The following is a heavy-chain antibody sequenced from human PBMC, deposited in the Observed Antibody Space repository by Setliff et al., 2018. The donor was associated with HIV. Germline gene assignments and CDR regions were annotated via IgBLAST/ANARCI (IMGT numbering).Heavy chain of an antibody. CDR3: ARFSSVYAAIDN. CDR1: GYTFNSYL. CDR2: IHPGNDNR. J-gene: IGHJ4*02. Sequence: ASVKVSCKASGYTFNSYLVYWVRQAPGQRLEWMGWIHPGNDNREYSQRFQGRLTMTRDTSASMVYMELNSLTSEDTAVYFCARFSSVYAAIDNWGPGTLVTDSS. D-gene: IGHD2-2*01. V-gene: IGHV1-3*01.